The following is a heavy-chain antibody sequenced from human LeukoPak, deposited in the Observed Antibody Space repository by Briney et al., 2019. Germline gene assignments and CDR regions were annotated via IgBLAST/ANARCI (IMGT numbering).Heavy chain of an antibody. CDR2: ISSSSRSI. Sequence: GGSLRLSCAASGFTFSSYSMNWVRQAPGKGLEWASSISSSSRSIFYADSVRGRFTTSRDNAKNSLFLQMNSLRAEDTAVYYCARTHGTLTGTGFDYWGQGTLVTVSS. D-gene: IGHD1-20*01. CDR1: GFTFSSYS. J-gene: IGHJ4*02. V-gene: IGHV3-21*01. CDR3: ARTHGTLTGTGFDY.